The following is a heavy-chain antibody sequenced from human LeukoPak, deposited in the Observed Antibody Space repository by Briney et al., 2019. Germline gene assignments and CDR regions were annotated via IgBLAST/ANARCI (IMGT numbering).Heavy chain of an antibody. Sequence: GESLKISCKGSGCSFTSYWLGWVRQMPGKGLEWMGIIYPGDSDTRYSPSFQGQVTISADKSISTAYLQWSSLKASDTAMYYCARHHSSSSYYYYYMDVWGKGTTVTVSS. CDR3: ARHHSSSSYYYYYMDV. CDR2: IYPGDSDT. V-gene: IGHV5-51*01. D-gene: IGHD6-6*01. J-gene: IGHJ6*03. CDR1: GCSFTSYW.